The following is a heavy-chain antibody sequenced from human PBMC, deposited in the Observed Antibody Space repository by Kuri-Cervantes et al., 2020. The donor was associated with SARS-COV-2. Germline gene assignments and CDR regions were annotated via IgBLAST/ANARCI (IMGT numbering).Heavy chain of an antibody. J-gene: IGHJ4*02. CDR3: ARDRTIRVLATFAY. Sequence: GGSLRLSCAASGFTVSSNYMSWVRQAPGKGLEWVSVIYSGGSTYYADSVKGRFTISRDNSKNTLYLQMNSLRAEDTAVYYCARDRTIRVLATFAYWGQGTLVTVSS. V-gene: IGHV3-66*02. CDR2: IYSGGST. D-gene: IGHD5-24*01. CDR1: GFTVSSNY.